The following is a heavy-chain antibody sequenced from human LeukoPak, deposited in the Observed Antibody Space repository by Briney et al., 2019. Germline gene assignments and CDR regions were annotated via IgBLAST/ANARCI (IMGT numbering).Heavy chain of an antibody. CDR2: IYYSGNT. D-gene: IGHD1-26*01. CDR1: GGPIRSSSYY. Sequence: SETLSLTCIVSGGPIRSSSYYWGWIRQPPGKGLEWIGSIYYSGNTYYNPSLKSRVTISVDTSKNEFSLKLSSVTAADTAVYYCARHTKVGSKPDAFDIWGQGTMVTVSS. CDR3: ARHTKVGSKPDAFDI. V-gene: IGHV4-39*01. J-gene: IGHJ3*02.